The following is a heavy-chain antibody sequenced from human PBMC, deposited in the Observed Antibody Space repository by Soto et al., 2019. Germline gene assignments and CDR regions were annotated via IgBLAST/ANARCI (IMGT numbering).Heavy chain of an antibody. CDR1: GYTFTSYG. CDR3: ARDLHGDPYY. J-gene: IGHJ4*02. Sequence: QVQLVQSGAQVKKPGASVKVSCKASGYTFTSYGISWMRLAPGQGLEWMGWISAYNGNTTYAQKLQGRVSITTDTSTSTAYMELRSLRSDDTAVYYCARDLHGDPYYWGQGTLVTVSS. CDR2: ISAYNGNT. D-gene: IGHD4-17*01. V-gene: IGHV1-18*01.